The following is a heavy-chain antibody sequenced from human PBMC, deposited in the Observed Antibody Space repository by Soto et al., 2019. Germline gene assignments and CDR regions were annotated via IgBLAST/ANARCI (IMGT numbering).Heavy chain of an antibody. CDR1: GFSFSHAW. V-gene: IGHV3-15*07. Sequence: EAQLVESGGGLAKPGGSLRLSCAASGFSFSHAWMNWVRQAPGKGLEWVGRIKSRVDGGATDFAAPVKGRFTVSRDDSENTVYLQMNSLKTEDTATYYGTATAAPGVDVWGPGTTVIVSS. CDR3: TATAAPGVDV. CDR2: IKSRVDGGAT. D-gene: IGHD6-25*01. J-gene: IGHJ6*02.